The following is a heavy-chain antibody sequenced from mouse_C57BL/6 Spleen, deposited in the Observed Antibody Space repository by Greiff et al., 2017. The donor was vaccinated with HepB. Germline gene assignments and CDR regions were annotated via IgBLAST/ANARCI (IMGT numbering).Heavy chain of an antibody. V-gene: IGHV1-59*01. CDR3: ARARDTTYYLDY. CDR2: IDPSDSYT. D-gene: IGHD1-1*01. J-gene: IGHJ2*01. Sequence: QVQLQQPGAELVRPGTSVKLSCKASGYTFTSYWMHWVKQRPGQGLEWIGVIDPSDSYTNYNQKFKGKATLTVDTSSSTAYMQLSSLTSEDSAVYYCARARDTTYYLDYWGQGTTLTVAS. CDR1: GYTFTSYW.